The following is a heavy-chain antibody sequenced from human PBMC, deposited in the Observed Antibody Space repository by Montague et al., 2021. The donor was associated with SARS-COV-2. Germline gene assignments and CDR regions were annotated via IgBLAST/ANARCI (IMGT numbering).Heavy chain of an antibody. D-gene: IGHD5-12*01. Sequence: SETLSLTCTVSGGSIGSSNYFWGWIRQPPGKGLEWIGSIYFGGGTYYNPSLKSRVTISVDTSKNHFSLKLTSVTAADTAVYYCARDVGKGFSGYETEGDFDYWGQGTPVTVSS. CDR2: IYFGGGT. CDR3: ARDVGKGFSGYETEGDFDY. V-gene: IGHV4-39*07. CDR1: GGSIGSSNYF. J-gene: IGHJ4*02.